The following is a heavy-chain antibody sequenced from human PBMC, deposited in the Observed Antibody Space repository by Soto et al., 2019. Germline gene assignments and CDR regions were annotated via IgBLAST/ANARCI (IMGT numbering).Heavy chain of an antibody. J-gene: IGHJ4*02. CDR2: IYYSGST. CDR3: ARVADCSGGRCYFSVDY. V-gene: IGHV4-61*01. CDR1: GGSVSSGSYY. Sequence: SETLSLTCTVSGGSVSSGSYYWSWIRQPPGKGLEWIGYIYYSGSTYYNPSLKSRVTISVDTSKNQFSLKLSSVTAADTAVYYCARVADCSGGRCYFSVDYWGQGTLVTVSS. D-gene: IGHD2-15*01.